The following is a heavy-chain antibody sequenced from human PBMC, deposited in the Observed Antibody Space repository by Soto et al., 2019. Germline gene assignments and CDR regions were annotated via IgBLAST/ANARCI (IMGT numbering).Heavy chain of an antibody. CDR2: ISYDGSNK. J-gene: IGHJ4*02. CDR1: GFIFSSYA. V-gene: IGHV3-30*03. Sequence: LRLSCAASGFIFSSYAMHWVRQAPGKGLEWVAVISYDGSNKYYVDSVKGRFTISRDNSKNTLYLQMNSLRAEDASVYYCARGIAATGKSPPDYWGQGTLVTVSS. D-gene: IGHD6-13*01. CDR3: ARGIAATGKSPPDY.